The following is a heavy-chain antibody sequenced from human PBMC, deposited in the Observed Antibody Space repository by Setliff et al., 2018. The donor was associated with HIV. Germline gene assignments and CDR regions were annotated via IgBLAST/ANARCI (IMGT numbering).Heavy chain of an antibody. Sequence: ASVKVSCKTSGYMFIAYGMSWVRRAPGQGLEWMGWIGPYNGRTEYAQEFQSRVSLTIDTSASTADMELRSLRAEDTAVYYCAKDRYYDSSGSPFDYWGQGTLVTVSS. D-gene: IGHD3-22*01. CDR1: GYMFIAYG. J-gene: IGHJ4*02. V-gene: IGHV1-18*01. CDR2: IGPYNGRT. CDR3: AKDRYYDSSGSPFDY.